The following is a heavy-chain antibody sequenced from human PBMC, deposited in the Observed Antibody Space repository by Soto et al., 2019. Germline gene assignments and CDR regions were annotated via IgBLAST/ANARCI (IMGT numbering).Heavy chain of an antibody. Sequence: SETLCLTCFVSGGSISSSGNYWGWIRQPPGKGLEWIGSIYYSGGTYYNPSLKSRVTISVDTSKNQFSLKLSSVTAADTAVYYCVRQERYSTYYSYYAMDVWCQGPSVT. D-gene: IGHD4-4*01. CDR3: VRQERYSTYYSYYAMDV. J-gene: IGHJ6*02. CDR2: IYYSGGT. V-gene: IGHV4-39*01. CDR1: GGSISSSGNY.